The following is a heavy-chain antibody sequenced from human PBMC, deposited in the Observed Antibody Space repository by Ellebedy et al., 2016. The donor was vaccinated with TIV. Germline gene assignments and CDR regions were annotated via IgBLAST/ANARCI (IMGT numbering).Heavy chain of an antibody. CDR2: ISGSGGRT. V-gene: IGHV3-23*01. Sequence: GESLKISCAASGLTFNIYVMNWVRQAPGKGLEWVSTISGSGGRTHYADSVKGRFTISRDNSKNTLYLQVNSLRAEDTAVYYCAADRYCSGGNCCWVDYWGQGTLVTVSS. CDR1: GLTFNIYV. CDR3: AADRYCSGGNCCWVDY. J-gene: IGHJ4*02. D-gene: IGHD2-15*01.